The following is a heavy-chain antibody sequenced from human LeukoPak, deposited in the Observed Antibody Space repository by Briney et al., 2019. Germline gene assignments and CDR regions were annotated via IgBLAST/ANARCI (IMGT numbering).Heavy chain of an antibody. D-gene: IGHD6-13*01. CDR1: GGSISSHY. CDR3: ARDLGSAWQLVFYY. Sequence: SETLSLTCTVSGGSISSHYWSWIRQPPGKGLEWIGYIYYSGSTNYNPSLKSRVTISVDTSKNQFSLKLSSVTAADTAVYYCARDLGSAWQLVFYYWGQGTLATVSS. V-gene: IGHV4-59*11. J-gene: IGHJ4*02. CDR2: IYYSGST.